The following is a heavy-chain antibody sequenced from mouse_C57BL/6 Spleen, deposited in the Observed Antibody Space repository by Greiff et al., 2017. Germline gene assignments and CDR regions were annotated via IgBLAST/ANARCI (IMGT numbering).Heavy chain of an antibody. CDR2: IYPGDGDT. CDR3: AREGYYYGSSPYWYFDV. CDR1: GYAFSSSG. D-gene: IGHD1-1*01. Sequence: QVQLQQSGPELVKPGASVQISCKASGYAFSSSGMTWVKQRPGKGLEWIGRIYPGDGDTNYTGKFKGKATLTADKSSSTAYMQLSSLTSEDAAVYFCAREGYYYGSSPYWYFDVWGTGTTVTVSS. V-gene: IGHV1-82*01. J-gene: IGHJ1*03.